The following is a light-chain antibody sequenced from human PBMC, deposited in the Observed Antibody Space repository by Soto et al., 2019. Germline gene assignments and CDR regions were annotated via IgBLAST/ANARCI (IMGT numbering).Light chain of an antibody. CDR3: QQYNSYPYT. CDR2: KAS. V-gene: IGKV1-5*03. CDR1: QSINSW. Sequence: DIPMTQSPSTLSASVGDRVTITCRASQSINSWLAWYQQKPGKAPKLLIYKASSLESGVPSKFSGSGSGTEFTLTISSLQPDDFATYYCQQYNSYPYTFGQGTKLEI. J-gene: IGKJ2*01.